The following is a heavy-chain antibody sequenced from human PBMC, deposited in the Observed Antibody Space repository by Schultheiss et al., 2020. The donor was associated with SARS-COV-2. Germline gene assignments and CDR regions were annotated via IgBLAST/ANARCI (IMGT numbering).Heavy chain of an antibody. CDR2: MNPNSGNT. CDR3: ARWGGAVAGYFDY. V-gene: IGHV1-8*01. Sequence: ASVKVSCKASGYTFTSYDINWVRQATGQGLEWMGWMNPNSGNTGYAQKLQGRVTMTTDTSTSTAYMELRSLRSDDTAVYYCARWGGAVAGYFDYWGQGTLVTVSS. J-gene: IGHJ4*02. CDR1: GYTFTSYD. D-gene: IGHD6-19*01.